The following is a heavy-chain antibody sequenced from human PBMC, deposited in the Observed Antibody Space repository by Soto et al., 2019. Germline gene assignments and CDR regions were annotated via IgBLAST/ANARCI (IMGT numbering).Heavy chain of an antibody. CDR2: ISGYNGNT. V-gene: IGHV1-18*01. D-gene: IGHD3-10*01. CDR1: GYTFTSYG. CDR3: ARDGLGSGSLSRY. Sequence: QVQLVQSGAEVKKPGASVKVSCKASGYTFTSYGISWVRQAPGQGLEWMGWISGYNGNTNDAQKLLGRVTMTTDTSTSTVYMEVRSLRSDDTAAYYCARDGLGSGSLSRYWGQGTLVTVSS. J-gene: IGHJ4*02.